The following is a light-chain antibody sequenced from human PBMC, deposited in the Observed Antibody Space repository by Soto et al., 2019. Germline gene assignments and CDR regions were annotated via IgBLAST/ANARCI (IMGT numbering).Light chain of an antibody. Sequence: QLVLTQSPSASASLGASVKLTCTLSSGHSSYAIAWHQQQPEKGPRYLMKLNSDGSHSKGDGIPDRFSGSSSGAERYLTISSLQPEDEADYYCQTWGTGIQWVFGGGTKVTVL. CDR1: SGHSSYA. CDR3: QTWGTGIQWV. J-gene: IGLJ3*02. CDR2: LNSDGSH. V-gene: IGLV4-69*01.